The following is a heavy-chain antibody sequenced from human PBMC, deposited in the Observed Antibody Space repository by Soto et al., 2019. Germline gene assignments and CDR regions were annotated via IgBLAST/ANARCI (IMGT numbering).Heavy chain of an antibody. Sequence: SETLSLTCTVSGGSISSGDYYWSWIRQPPGKGLEWIGYIYYSGSTYHNPSLKSRVTISVDTSKNQFSLKLSSVTAADTAVYYCAATMIVVVTKTYGMDVWGQGTTVTVSS. CDR3: AATMIVVVTKTYGMDV. CDR2: IYYSGST. CDR1: GGSISSGDYY. J-gene: IGHJ6*02. D-gene: IGHD3-22*01. V-gene: IGHV4-30-4*01.